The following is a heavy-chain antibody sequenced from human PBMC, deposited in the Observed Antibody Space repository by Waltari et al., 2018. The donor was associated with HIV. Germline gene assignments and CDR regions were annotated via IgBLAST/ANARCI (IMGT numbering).Heavy chain of an antibody. CDR3: ARYSGRLTKDWSDP. CDR1: AGSLSGYY. D-gene: IGHD1-26*01. V-gene: IGHV4-34*02. J-gene: IGHJ5*02. Sequence: QVQLPQWGAGLLKSSETLSPTCAIYAGSLSGYYWAWIRQPPGKGLEWIGEVSHSGKTNYNPSLKTRVSISLDTSKNQFSLKMRLVTAADTGVYFCARYSGRLTKDWSDPWGEGSPVTVSS. CDR2: VSHSGKT.